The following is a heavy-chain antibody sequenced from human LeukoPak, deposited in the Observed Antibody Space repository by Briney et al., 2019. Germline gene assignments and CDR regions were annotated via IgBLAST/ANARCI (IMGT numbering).Heavy chain of an antibody. CDR3: ARGGRWELLDHRNWFDP. J-gene: IGHJ5*02. Sequence: ETLSLTCTVSGYSISRGYYWGWIRQPPGKGLEWVANIKQDGSEKYYVDSVKGRFTISRDNTKNSLFLQMNSLRAEDTAVYYCARGGRWELLDHRNWFDPWGQGTLVTVSS. CDR2: IKQDGSEK. D-gene: IGHD1-26*01. V-gene: IGHV3-7*01. CDR1: GYSISRGYY.